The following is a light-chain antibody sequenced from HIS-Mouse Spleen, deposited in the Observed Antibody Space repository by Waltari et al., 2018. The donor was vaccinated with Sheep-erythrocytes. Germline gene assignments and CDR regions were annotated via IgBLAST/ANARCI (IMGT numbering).Light chain of an antibody. CDR1: SSDVGSYNI. CDR2: EGS. J-gene: IGLJ3*02. Sequence: QSALTQPASVSGSPGQSITISCTGTSSDVGSYNIVSWYQQPPGKAPTPMIYEGSKRPSGVSNRFSGSKSGNTASLTISGLQAEDEADYYCCSYAGSSTPWVFGGGTKLTVL. V-gene: IGLV2-23*01. CDR3: CSYAGSSTPWV.